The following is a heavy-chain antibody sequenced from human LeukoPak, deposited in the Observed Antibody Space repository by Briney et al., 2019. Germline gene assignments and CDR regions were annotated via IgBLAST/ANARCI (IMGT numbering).Heavy chain of an antibody. Sequence: GGSLRLSCAASGFTFSSYAMSWVRQAPGKGLKWVSAISGSGGSTYYADSVKGRFTISRDNSKNTLYLQMNSLRAEDTAVYYCANHGALYDSSGYYQYYFDYWGQGTLVTVSS. CDR1: GFTFSSYA. CDR3: ANHGALYDSSGYYQYYFDY. CDR2: ISGSGGST. D-gene: IGHD3-22*01. J-gene: IGHJ4*02. V-gene: IGHV3-23*01.